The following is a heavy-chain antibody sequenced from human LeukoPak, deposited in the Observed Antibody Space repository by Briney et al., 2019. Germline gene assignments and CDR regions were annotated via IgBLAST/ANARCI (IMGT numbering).Heavy chain of an antibody. CDR1: GFTFSKYS. D-gene: IGHD1-26*01. V-gene: IGHV3-21*01. J-gene: IGHJ4*02. Sequence: PGGSLRLSCAASGFTFSKYSMNWVRQAPGKGLEWVSSISTSSTYVYYADSMKGRFTVSRDNAQKSLYLQMSSLRAEDTAVYYCARAITSGSYLYDYWGRGTLVTVSS. CDR3: ARAITSGSYLYDY. CDR2: ISTSSTYV.